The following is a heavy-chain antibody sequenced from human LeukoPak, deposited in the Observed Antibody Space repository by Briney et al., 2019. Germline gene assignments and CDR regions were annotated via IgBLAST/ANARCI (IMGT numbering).Heavy chain of an antibody. CDR1: GASISSGDYS. J-gene: IGHJ5*02. CDR3: ARARYYNYGWGWFDP. CDR2: IYSSGTT. V-gene: IGHV4-30-4*01. D-gene: IGHD3-10*01. Sequence: SETLSLTCTVPGASISSGDYSWSWLRQPPGKGLEWIAYIYSSGTTYYNPSLKSRLTISVDTSKNQFSLYLSSVTAADTAVYYCARARYYNYGWGWFDPWGQGTLVTVSS.